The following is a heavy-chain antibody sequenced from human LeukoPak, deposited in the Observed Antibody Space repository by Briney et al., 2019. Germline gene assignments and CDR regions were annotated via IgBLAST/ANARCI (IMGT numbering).Heavy chain of an antibody. V-gene: IGHV3-21*01. J-gene: IGHJ6*02. D-gene: IGHD4-17*01. CDR2: ISSSSSYI. Sequence: GGSLRLSCAASGFTFSSYSMNWVRQAPGKGLEWVSSISSSSSYIYYADSVKGRFTISRDNAKNSLYLQMNSLRAEDTAVYYCARAPMTTVTTSLDVWGQGTTVTVSS. CDR3: ARAPMTTVTTSLDV. CDR1: GFTFSSYS.